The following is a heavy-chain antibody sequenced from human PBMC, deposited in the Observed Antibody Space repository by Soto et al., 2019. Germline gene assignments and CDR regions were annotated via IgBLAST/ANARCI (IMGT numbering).Heavy chain of an antibody. CDR3: ASPYYSSAYKAFDI. Sequence: PGEALKISCKGSGYSFTSYWIGWVLQIPWKGLEWMGIIYPGDSDTRYSPSFQGQVTISADKSISTAYLQWSSLKASDTAMYYCASPYYSSAYKAFDIWGQGKMVTVSS. J-gene: IGHJ3*02. V-gene: IGHV5-51*01. D-gene: IGHD3-22*01. CDR1: GYSFTSYW. CDR2: IYPGDSDT.